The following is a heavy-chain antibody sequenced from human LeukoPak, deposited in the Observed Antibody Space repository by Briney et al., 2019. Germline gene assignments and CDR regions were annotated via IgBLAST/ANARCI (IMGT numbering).Heavy chain of an antibody. CDR3: ARGIIVVVPAAMDDAFDI. Sequence: GGSLRLSCAASGFTFSDYYMSWIRQAPGKGLEWVSYISSSSSTIYYADSVKGRLTISRDNAKNSLYLQMNSLRAEDTAVYYCARGIIVVVPAAMDDAFDIWGQGTMVTVSS. CDR1: GFTFSDYY. J-gene: IGHJ3*02. V-gene: IGHV3-11*04. CDR2: ISSSSSTI. D-gene: IGHD2-2*01.